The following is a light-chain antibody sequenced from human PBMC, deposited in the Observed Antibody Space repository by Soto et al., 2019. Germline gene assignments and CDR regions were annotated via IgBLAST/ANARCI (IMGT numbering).Light chain of an antibody. CDR3: QQYNNLPPIT. V-gene: IGKV3-15*01. CDR2: GAS. J-gene: IGKJ5*01. Sequence: EISRTQCPSILSASPGGGATLSCRAAQDVTTNLAWYQQKPGQAPRLLIYGASTRATGIPARFSCSGSGTEFTLTISSLQSEDFAVYYCQQYNNLPPITFGQGTLLEIK. CDR1: QDVTTN.